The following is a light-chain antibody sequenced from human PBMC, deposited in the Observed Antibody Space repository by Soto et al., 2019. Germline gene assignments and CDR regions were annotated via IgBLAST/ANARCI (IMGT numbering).Light chain of an antibody. CDR1: SNDVGGYDH. J-gene: IGLJ1*01. Sequence: QSALTQPASVSGSLGQSITISCSGTSNDVGGYDHVSWYQHYPGKAPKLVIYEVNHRPSGVSDRFSGSKSGDTASLTISGRQAEDEGDYYCRSYTSSITHVFGTGTQLTVL. V-gene: IGLV2-14*01. CDR3: RSYTSSITHV. CDR2: EVN.